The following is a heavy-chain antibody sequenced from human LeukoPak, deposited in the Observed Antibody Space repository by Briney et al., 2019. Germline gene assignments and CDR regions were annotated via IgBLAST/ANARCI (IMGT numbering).Heavy chain of an antibody. CDR1: GYTFTSYY. CDR3: ARSITMVRGVRFGYYYYYMDV. V-gene: IGHV1-46*01. Sequence: ASVKVSCKASGYTFTSYYMHWVRQAPGQGLEWMGIINPSGGSTSYAQKFQGRVTMTRDTSTSTVYMELSSLRSEDTAVYYCARSITMVRGVRFGYYYYYMDVWGKGTTVTVSS. D-gene: IGHD3-10*01. CDR2: INPSGGST. J-gene: IGHJ6*03.